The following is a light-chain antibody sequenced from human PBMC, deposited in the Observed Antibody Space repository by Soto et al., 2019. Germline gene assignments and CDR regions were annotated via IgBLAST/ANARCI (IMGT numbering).Light chain of an antibody. J-gene: IGLJ1*01. CDR3: QSFDSSRFYV. CDR2: GNS. CDR1: SSNIGTGYD. V-gene: IGLV1-40*01. Sequence: QSGLTQPPSVSGAPGRRVTISCTGSSSNIGTGYDVHWYQQLPGTAPKLLIYGNSNRPSGVPDRFSGSKSGTSASLAITGFQAEDEADYYCQSFDSSRFYVFGTGTKVTVL.